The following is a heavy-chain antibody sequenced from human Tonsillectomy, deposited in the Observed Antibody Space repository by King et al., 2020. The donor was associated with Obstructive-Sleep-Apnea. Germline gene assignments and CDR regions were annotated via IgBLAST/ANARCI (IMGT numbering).Heavy chain of an antibody. CDR3: ARDPGYCSGGSCFDS. D-gene: IGHD2-15*01. J-gene: IGHJ4*02. CDR1: GYTFTAYY. Sequence: VQLVQSGAEVKKPGASGKVSCKASGYTFTAYYMHWVRQAPGQGLEWMGWINPNTGGTNYAQNFQGRVTMTRDTSISTAYMDLSGLRSDDTAVYYCARDPGYCSGGSCFDSWGQGTLVTVSS. CDR2: INPNTGGT. V-gene: IGHV1-2*02.